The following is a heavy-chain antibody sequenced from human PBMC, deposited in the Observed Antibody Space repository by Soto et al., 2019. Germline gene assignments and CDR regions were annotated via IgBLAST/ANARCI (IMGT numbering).Heavy chain of an antibody. D-gene: IGHD3-10*01. CDR2: IIPILDVA. CDR3: AQMSFGELWPGMDL. CDR1: GGDFLSYT. V-gene: IGHV1-69*02. J-gene: IGHJ6*02. Sequence: QLVQSGAEVKRPGSSVKVSCKASGGDFLSYTISWVRQVPGQGPEWMGTIIPILDVAKNAQKFQGRVAIPADKATSTVYMELSILTSDDTSVSYCAQMSFGELWPGMDLWGQGTTITVSS.